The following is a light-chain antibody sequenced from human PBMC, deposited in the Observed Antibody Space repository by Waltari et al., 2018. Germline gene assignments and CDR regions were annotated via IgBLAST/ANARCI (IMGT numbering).Light chain of an antibody. V-gene: IGKV3-11*01. Sequence: EIVLIQSPATLALSPGERATLSCRASQSVRNYLPWFQQKPGQVPRLLIYDTSNRATGVPARFSGSGSGTDFTLTISSLESEDFAVYYCQQRSSWPITFGGGTKVQIK. CDR3: QQRSSWPIT. CDR1: QSVRNY. CDR2: DTS. J-gene: IGKJ4*01.